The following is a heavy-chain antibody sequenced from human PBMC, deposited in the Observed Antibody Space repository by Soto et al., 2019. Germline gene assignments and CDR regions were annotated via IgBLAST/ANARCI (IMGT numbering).Heavy chain of an antibody. Sequence: ASLQVSCRASGYTFRRYAMHWVRQAPGQRLEWMGWINAGYGNTKSSQKFQDRVTISRDTSASTAYMELTSLRSEDTAVYYCARDTGDGTSDFWGQGTLVTVPS. V-gene: IGHV1-3*01. J-gene: IGHJ4*02. CDR2: INAGYGNT. D-gene: IGHD7-27*01. CDR3: ARDTGDGTSDF. CDR1: GYTFRRYA.